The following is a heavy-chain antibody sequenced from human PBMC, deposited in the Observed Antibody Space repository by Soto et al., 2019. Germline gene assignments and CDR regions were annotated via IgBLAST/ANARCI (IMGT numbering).Heavy chain of an antibody. CDR1: GYTFTSYW. CDR3: AATGYTYGYHFDH. V-gene: IGHV5-10-1*01. Sequence: PGESLKISCKASGYTFTSYWITWVRQMPGKGLEWMGRIDPSDSSTKYSPSFQGHVTISTDKSITTAHLQWTSLKVSDTAIYYCAATGYTYGYHFDHWGQGTLVTVSS. CDR2: IDPSDSST. J-gene: IGHJ4*02. D-gene: IGHD5-18*01.